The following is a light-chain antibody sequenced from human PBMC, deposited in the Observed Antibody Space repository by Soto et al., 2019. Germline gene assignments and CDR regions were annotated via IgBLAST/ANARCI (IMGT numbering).Light chain of an antibody. V-gene: IGLV2-14*02. Sequence: QSVLTQPASVSGSPGQSITISCTGTVGLVSWYQQHPGKVPKLIIYDDTKRPPGVSSRFSGSKSGNTASLTISGIQTEDEADYYCNSFRVSHLYVFRTGTKVTVL. CDR3: NSFRVSHLYV. J-gene: IGLJ1*01. CDR1: VGL. CDR2: DDT.